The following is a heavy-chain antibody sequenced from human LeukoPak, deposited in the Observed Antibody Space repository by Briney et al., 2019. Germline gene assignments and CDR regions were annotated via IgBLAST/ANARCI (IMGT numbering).Heavy chain of an antibody. Sequence: ASVKVSCKASGYTFTSYGISWVRQAPGQGLEWMGWISAYNGNTNYAQKLQGRVTMTTDTSTSTAYMELSRLRSDDTAVYYCARCRAGGSTSCYSTFDYWGQGTLVTVSS. V-gene: IGHV1-18*01. CDR3: ARCRAGGSTSCYSTFDY. CDR1: GYTFTSYG. CDR2: ISAYNGNT. J-gene: IGHJ4*02. D-gene: IGHD2-2*01.